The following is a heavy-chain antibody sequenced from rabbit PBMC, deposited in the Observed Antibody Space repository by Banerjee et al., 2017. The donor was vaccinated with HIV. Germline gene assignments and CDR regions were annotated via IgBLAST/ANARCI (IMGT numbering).Heavy chain of an antibody. CDR1: GFSFSNKAV. Sequence: QEQLVESGGGLVKPGASLTLTCKASGFSFSNKAVMCWVRQAPGKGLEWIACIDTGNTYYASWAKGRFTISKTSSTTVTLQLTSLTAADTAAYFCARRYASGSYGGTFTLWGPGTLVTVS. CDR2: IDTGNT. D-gene: IGHD8-1*01. J-gene: IGHJ4*01. V-gene: IGHV1S45*01. CDR3: ARRYASGSYGGTFTL.